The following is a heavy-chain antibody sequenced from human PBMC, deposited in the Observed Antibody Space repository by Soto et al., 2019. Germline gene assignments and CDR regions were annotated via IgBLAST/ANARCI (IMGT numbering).Heavy chain of an antibody. CDR3: AREGNPAIAVVVFLDAFDI. V-gene: IGHV3-48*03. CDR2: ISSSGSPI. J-gene: IGHJ3*02. Sequence: GGSLRLSCAASGFTFSSYEMNWVRQAPGKXLEWVSYISSSGSPIYYADSVKGRLTISRDNAKNSLYLQMNSLRAEDTAVYYCAREGNPAIAVVVFLDAFDIWGLGSMVTVSS. CDR1: GFTFSSYE. D-gene: IGHD3-22*01.